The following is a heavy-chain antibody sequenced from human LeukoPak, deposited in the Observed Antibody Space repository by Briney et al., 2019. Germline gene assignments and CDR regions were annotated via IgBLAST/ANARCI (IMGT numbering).Heavy chain of an antibody. CDR3: AKDAQRGFDYSNSLEY. J-gene: IGHJ4*02. CDR2: IWSDGTEK. D-gene: IGHD4-11*01. Sequence: GGSLTLSCAGSGFTFSSYAMSWVRQAPGKGLEWVAVIWSDGTEKYYGDAVKGRFTISRDNSRNTVYLQMNSLRGEDTAVYYCAKDAQRGFDYSNSLEYWGQGTLVTVSS. V-gene: IGHV3-33*06. CDR1: GFTFSSYA.